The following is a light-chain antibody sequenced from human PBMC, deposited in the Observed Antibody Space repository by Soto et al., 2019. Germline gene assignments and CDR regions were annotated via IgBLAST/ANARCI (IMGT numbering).Light chain of an antibody. CDR3: QQYNSYSWT. CDR1: QSISSW. CDR2: DAS. Sequence: DIQMAQSPSTLSASVGDRVTITCRASQSISSWLAWYQQKPGKAPKLLIYDASSLESGVPSRFSGNRSGTEFTLTISSLQPDDFATYYCQQYNSYSWTFGQGTKVDNK. J-gene: IGKJ1*01. V-gene: IGKV1-5*01.